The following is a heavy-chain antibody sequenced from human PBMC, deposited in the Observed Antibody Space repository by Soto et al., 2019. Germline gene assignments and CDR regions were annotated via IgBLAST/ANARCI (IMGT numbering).Heavy chain of an antibody. CDR1: GFTFSSYW. Sequence: GGSLRLSCAASGFTFSSYWMHWVRQAPGKGLVWVSRINTDGNDTSYADSVKGRFTISRDNAKNTVYLQMNSLRAEDTAVYYCARGPSSGGVLEWMYNWFDPWGQGTLVTVSS. V-gene: IGHV3-74*01. J-gene: IGHJ5*02. D-gene: IGHD3-3*01. CDR2: INTDGNDT. CDR3: ARGPSSGGVLEWMYNWFDP.